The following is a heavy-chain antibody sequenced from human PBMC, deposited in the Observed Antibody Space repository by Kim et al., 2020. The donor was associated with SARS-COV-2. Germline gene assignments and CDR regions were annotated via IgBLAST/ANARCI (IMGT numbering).Heavy chain of an antibody. Sequence: SETLSLTCTVSGGSISSSSYYWGWIRQPPGKGLEWIGSIYYSGSTYYNPSLKSRVPISVDTSKNQFSLKLSSVTAADTAVYYCARQARGNIVVVVAAPTTFDYWGQGTLVTVSS. CDR3: ARQARGNIVVVVAAPTTFDY. CDR1: GGSISSSSYY. V-gene: IGHV4-39*01. D-gene: IGHD2-15*01. CDR2: IYYSGST. J-gene: IGHJ4*02.